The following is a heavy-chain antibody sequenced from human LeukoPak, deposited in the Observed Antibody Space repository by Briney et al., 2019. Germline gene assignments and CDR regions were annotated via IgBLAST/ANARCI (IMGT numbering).Heavy chain of an antibody. CDR1: GFTFSSYA. CDR2: FSGIDT. J-gene: IGHJ4*02. Sequence: QPGGSLRLSCAASGFTFSSYAMSWVRQAPGKGLGWVSTFSGIDTFYADSVKGRFTISRDNSKNTLYLQMISLRAEDTAVYYCTKDAPDSGGWFFFDSGGEGTLVTVSS. CDR3: TKDAPDSGGWFFFDS. V-gene: IGHV3-23*01. D-gene: IGHD6-19*01.